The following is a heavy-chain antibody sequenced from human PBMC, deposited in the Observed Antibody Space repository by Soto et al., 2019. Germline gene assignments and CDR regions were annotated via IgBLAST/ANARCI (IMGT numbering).Heavy chain of an antibody. J-gene: IGHJ4*02. CDR1: GGSFSGYY. CDR2: INHSGST. D-gene: IGHD2-8*02. CDR3: ARDKITGLFDY. V-gene: IGHV4-34*05. Sequence: QVQLQQWGAGLLKPSETLSLTCAVYGGSFSGYYWSWIRQPQETGLEWIGEINHSGSTNYNPSLKSSATISVDTSKNPFSLKLTSVTAADTAVYYCARDKITGLFDYWGQGTLVTVSS.